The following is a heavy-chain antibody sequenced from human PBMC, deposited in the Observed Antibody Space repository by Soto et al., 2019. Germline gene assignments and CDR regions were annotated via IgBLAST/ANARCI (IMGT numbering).Heavy chain of an antibody. CDR2: IYYSAST. Sequence: QVQLQESGPGLVKPSETLSLTCTVSGGSLSSGSYYWSWIRQPPGKGLEWIGYIYYSASTNYNPSLKGRVNISVDTSKNQFSLKLGSVTAADTAVYYCARDRSAGFGFDPWGQGTLVTVSS. CDR1: GGSLSSGSYY. V-gene: IGHV4-61*01. J-gene: IGHJ5*02. D-gene: IGHD3-10*01. CDR3: ARDRSAGFGFDP.